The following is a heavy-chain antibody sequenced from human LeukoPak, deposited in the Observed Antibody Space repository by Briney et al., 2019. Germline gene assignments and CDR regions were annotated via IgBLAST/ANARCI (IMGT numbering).Heavy chain of an antibody. CDR1: GGSFSGYY. V-gene: IGHV4-34*01. J-gene: IGHJ4*02. D-gene: IGHD3-3*01. CDR3: AASLRSRYYFDY. Sequence: SETLSLTCAVYGGSFSGYYWSWIRQPPGKGLGWIGEINHSGSTNYNPSLKSRVTISVDTSKNQFSLKLSSVTAADTAVYYCAASLRSRYYFDYWGQGTLVTVSS. CDR2: INHSGST.